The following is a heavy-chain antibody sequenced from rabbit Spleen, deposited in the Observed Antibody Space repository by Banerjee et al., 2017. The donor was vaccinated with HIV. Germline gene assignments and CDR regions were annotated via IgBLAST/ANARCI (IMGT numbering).Heavy chain of an antibody. CDR3: ARDLVAVIGWNFSL. CDR1: EFDFSNYG. V-gene: IGHV1S47*01. CDR2: IEPIFGNT. D-gene: IGHD5-1*01. J-gene: IGHJ4*01. Sequence: QEQLVESGGGLVQPGGSLKLSCKASEFDFSNYGVSWVRQAPGKGLEWIGYIEPIFGNTYYANWVNGRFTISSHNAQNTLYLQLSSLTAADTATYFCARDLVAVIGWNFSLWGPGTLVTVS.